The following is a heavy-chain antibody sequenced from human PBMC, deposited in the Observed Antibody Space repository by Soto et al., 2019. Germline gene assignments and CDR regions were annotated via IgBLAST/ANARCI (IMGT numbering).Heavy chain of an antibody. Sequence: GGSLRLSCTASGFTFGDYAMSWFRQAPGKGLEWVGFIRSKAYGGTTEYAASVKGRFTISRDDSKSIAYLQMNSLKTEDTAVYYCTEAGTPLRLEYYFDYWGQGTLVTVSS. J-gene: IGHJ4*02. D-gene: IGHD6-13*01. CDR1: GFTFGDYA. CDR3: TEAGTPLRLEYYFDY. V-gene: IGHV3-49*03. CDR2: IRSKAYGGTT.